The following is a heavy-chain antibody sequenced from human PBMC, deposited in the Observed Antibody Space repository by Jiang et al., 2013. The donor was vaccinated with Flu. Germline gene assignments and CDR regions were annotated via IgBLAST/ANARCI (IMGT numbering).Heavy chain of an antibody. J-gene: IGHJ5*01. CDR2: IDAGNGKT. Sequence: SGAEVKKPGASVRLSCKASGYTFTTYGIHWVRQAPGQRLEWMGWIDAGNGKTKYSQKFQGRVTITTDTSASTAYMQVSHLRSEDTAMYYCARDVVYGDYYWFDFVGPGERWSPSPQ. CDR3: ARDVVYGDYYWFDF. CDR1: GYTFTTYG. V-gene: IGHV1-3*01. D-gene: IGHD4-17*01.